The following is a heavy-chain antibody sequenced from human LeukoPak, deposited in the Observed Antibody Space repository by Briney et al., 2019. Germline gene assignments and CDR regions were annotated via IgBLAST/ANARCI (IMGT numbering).Heavy chain of an antibody. CDR1: GSTFGNYY. CDR3: ARFRTWGDKAFDY. J-gene: IGHJ4*02. V-gene: IGHV3-7*01. CDR2: IKHDGNWK. Sequence: PGGSLRLSCAASGSTFGNYYMSWVRQAPGKGLEWVANIKHDGNWKFYADSVKGRFTVSRDNAEKSVYLQMNSLRAEDTAVYYCARFRTWGDKAFDYWGQGTLVTVSS. D-gene: IGHD2-21*02.